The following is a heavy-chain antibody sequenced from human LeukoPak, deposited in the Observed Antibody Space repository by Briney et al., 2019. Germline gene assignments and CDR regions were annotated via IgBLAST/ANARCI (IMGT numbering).Heavy chain of an antibody. J-gene: IGHJ4*02. CDR3: ARGVEPLAANTLAY. V-gene: IGHV3-53*01. CDR2: LYSDGNT. Sequence: PGGSLRLSCAASGFTLITNDMTWVRQAPGKGLEWVSVLYSDGNTKYADSVQGRFTISRDNSKNTLYLEMNSLSPDHTAVYYCARGVEPLAANTLAYWGQGTLVTVSS. CDR1: GFTLITND. D-gene: IGHD1-14*01.